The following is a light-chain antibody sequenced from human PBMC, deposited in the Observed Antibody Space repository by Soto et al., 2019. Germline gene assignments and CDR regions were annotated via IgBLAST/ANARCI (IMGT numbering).Light chain of an antibody. CDR3: QQYNNWPPWT. CDR2: GAS. Sequence: EIVMTQSPATLSVSPGERATLSCRASRSVGSNLAWYQQKPGQAPRLLIYGASTRATGIPARFSGSGSGTEFTLTISSLQSEDFAVYYCQQYNNWPPWTFGQGTKVDIK. V-gene: IGKV3-15*01. CDR1: RSVGSN. J-gene: IGKJ1*01.